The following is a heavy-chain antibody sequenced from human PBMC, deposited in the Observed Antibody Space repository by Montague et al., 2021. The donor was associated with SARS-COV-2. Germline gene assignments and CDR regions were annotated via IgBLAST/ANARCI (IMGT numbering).Heavy chain of an antibody. D-gene: IGHD3-3*01. Sequence: SETLSLTCTVSGGSISSSSYYWGWIRQPPGKGLEWIGSIYYSGSTYYNPSLKSRVTISVDTSKNQFSLKLSSVTAADTAVYYCARQRVLRFLETDYYYYGMDVWGQGTTVTVSS. CDR3: ARQRVLRFLETDYYYYGMDV. V-gene: IGHV4-39*01. CDR2: IYYSGST. CDR1: GGSISSSSYY. J-gene: IGHJ6*02.